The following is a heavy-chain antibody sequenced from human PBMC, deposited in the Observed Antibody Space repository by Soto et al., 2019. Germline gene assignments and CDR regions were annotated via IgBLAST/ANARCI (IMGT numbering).Heavy chain of an antibody. D-gene: IGHD3-10*01. Sequence: SETLSLTCAVSGDSITNTYWWSWVRQPPGKGLEWIGEVSHSGSTNYNPSLMSRLTISIDKSKNQFSLRLSSVTAADTAVYYCVRECPLVREVIRNWFDLWGQGTLVTGSS. CDR2: VSHSGST. J-gene: IGHJ5*02. CDR3: VRECPLVREVIRNWFDL. V-gene: IGHV4-4*02. CDR1: GDSITNTYW.